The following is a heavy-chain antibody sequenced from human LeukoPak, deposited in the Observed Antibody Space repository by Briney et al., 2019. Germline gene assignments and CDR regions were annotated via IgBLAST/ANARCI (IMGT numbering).Heavy chain of an antibody. J-gene: IGHJ5*02. D-gene: IGHD4-17*01. CDR3: ARGGGDYASNWFDP. CDR2: IYYSGST. CDR1: GGSISSYY. Sequence: PSETLSLTCTVSGGSISSYYWSWIRQPPGKGLEWIGYIYYSGSTNYNPSLKSRVTISVDTSKNQFSLKLSSVTAADTAVYYCARGGGDYASNWFDPWGQGTLVTVSS. V-gene: IGHV4-59*01.